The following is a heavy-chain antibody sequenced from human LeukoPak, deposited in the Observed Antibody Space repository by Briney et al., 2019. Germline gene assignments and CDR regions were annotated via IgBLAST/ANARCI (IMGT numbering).Heavy chain of an antibody. Sequence: ASVKVSCKASGYTFTSYGISWVRQAPGQGLEWMGWISAYNGNTNYAQKLQGRVTMTTDTSTSTAYMELRSLRSDDTAVYYCARALRIRRDDSSGYFDYWGQGTLVTVSS. CDR2: ISAYNGNT. CDR3: ARALRIRRDDSSGYFDY. CDR1: GYTFTSYG. V-gene: IGHV1-18*01. J-gene: IGHJ4*02. D-gene: IGHD3-22*01.